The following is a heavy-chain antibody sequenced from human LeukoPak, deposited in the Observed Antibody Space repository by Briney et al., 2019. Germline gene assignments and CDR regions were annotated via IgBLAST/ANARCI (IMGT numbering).Heavy chain of an antibody. D-gene: IGHD4-17*01. Sequence: GRSLRLSCAASGFTFSTYGMHWVRQAPVKGLEWLAMIWHDGSNKNYADSVKGRFTISRDNSKNTLYLQMNSLRAEDTAVYYCARGQGTVTTHWGQGTLVTVSS. CDR2: IWHDGSNK. CDR1: GFTFSTYG. CDR3: ARGQGTVTTH. J-gene: IGHJ4*02. V-gene: IGHV3-33*01.